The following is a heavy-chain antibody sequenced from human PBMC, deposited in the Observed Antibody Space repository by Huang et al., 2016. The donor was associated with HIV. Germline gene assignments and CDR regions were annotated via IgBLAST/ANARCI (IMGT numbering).Heavy chain of an antibody. Sequence: QVQLVESGGGVVQPGRSLRLSCAASGFIFSNYGMHWVRQVPGKGLEWVALISYDGRNKDYTDSVKGRFSISRDNSKNTLYLQMNSLRAEDTAVYYCALKGDSSGWEYFRHWGQGTLVTVSS. CDR3: ALKGDSSGWEYFRH. V-gene: IGHV3-30*03. CDR1: GFIFSNYG. J-gene: IGHJ1*01. D-gene: IGHD6-19*01. CDR2: ISYDGRNK.